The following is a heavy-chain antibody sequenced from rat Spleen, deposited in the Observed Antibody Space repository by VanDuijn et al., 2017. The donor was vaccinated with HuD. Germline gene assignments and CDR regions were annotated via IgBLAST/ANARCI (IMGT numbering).Heavy chain of an antibody. CDR1: GFTFSDYY. CDR3: ARQEGYYSALFAY. V-gene: IGHV5-22*01. CDR2: ISYEGSST. J-gene: IGHJ3*01. Sequence: EVQLVESGGGLVQPGRSLKLSCAASGFTFSDYYMAWVRQAPKKGLEWVASISYEGSSTYYGDSVKGRFTISRDNAKSTLYLQMNSLRSEDTATYYCARQEGYYSALFAYWGQGTLVTVSS. D-gene: IGHD1-1*01.